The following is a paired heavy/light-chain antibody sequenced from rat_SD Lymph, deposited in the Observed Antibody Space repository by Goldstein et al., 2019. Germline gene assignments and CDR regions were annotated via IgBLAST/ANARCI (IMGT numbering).Heavy chain of an antibody. CDR2: IKYDGSYT. Sequence: EVQLVESGGGLVKPGASLKLSCVASGFTFSDYWMSWVRQTPGKTMEWIGDIKYDGSYTNYAPSLKNRFTISRDNAKSTLYLQMSNVRSEDTATYYCTRYNGWFAYWGQGTLVTVSS. CDR3: TRYNGWFAY. V-gene: IGHV11-4*01. CDR1: GFTFSDYW. D-gene: IGHD1-6*01. J-gene: IGHJ3*01.
Light chain of an antibody. CDR1: ESVSTR. CDR2: KAS. J-gene: IGKJ2-1*01. Sequence: DTVLTQSPALAVSPGERVTISCKASESVSTRMHWYQQKPGQQPKLLIYKASNLASGVPARFSGSGSGTDFTLTIDPVEADDTATYFCQQSWNGPNTFGAGTKLELK. CDR3: QQSWNGPNT. V-gene: IGKV3S8*01.